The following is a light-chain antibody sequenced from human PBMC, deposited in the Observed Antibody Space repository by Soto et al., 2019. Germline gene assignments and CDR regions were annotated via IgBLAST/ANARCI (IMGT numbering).Light chain of an antibody. Sequence: QSVLTQPASVSGSPGQSITISCTGTSSDVVRYNYVSWYQQHPGTATKLMIDEVSNRPSGVSNLFSGSKSGNTASLTISGLQAEDEADYYCSPYTSSRNQGFGTGTKLTV. CDR2: EVS. CDR1: SSDVVRYNY. J-gene: IGLJ1*01. CDR3: SPYTSSRNQG. V-gene: IGLV2-14*01.